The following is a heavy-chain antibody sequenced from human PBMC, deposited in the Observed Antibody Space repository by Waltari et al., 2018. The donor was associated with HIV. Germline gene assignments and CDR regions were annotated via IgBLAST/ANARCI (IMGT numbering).Heavy chain of an antibody. CDR3: ARYCTSTSCYRGAFDI. CDR1: GGSISIGGYS. V-gene: IGHV4-31*03. Sequence: QVQLQESGPGLVKPSQTLSLTCTVSGGSISIGGYSCSWIRQHPGKGREWIGYIYYTGNTYYNPSLKSRITISVDRSKNQLSLNLTSVTAADTAVYYCARYCTSTSCYRGAFDIWGQGTLVTVSS. D-gene: IGHD2-2*01. CDR2: IYYTGNT. J-gene: IGHJ3*02.